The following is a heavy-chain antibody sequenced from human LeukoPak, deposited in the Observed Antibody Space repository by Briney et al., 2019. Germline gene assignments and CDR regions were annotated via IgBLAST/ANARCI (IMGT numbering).Heavy chain of an antibody. CDR3: ARGPYGAQGDY. Sequence: SETLSLTCTVSGGSISSGGYYWGWLRQPPGKGLEWIGNINYSGITYYNPSLKSRVTISVDTSRNQFSLKLSSVTAADTAVYYCARGPYGAQGDYWGQGTLVTVSS. V-gene: IGHV4-39*01. CDR1: GGSISSGGYY. CDR2: INYSGIT. D-gene: IGHD4-17*01. J-gene: IGHJ4*02.